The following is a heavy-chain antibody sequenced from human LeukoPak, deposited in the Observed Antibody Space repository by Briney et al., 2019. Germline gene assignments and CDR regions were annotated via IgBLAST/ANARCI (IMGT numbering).Heavy chain of an antibody. Sequence: SQTLSLTCAISGDSVSSNSAAWNRIRQSPSRGLEWLGRTYYRSNWYHDYAVSVKSRITISPDTSKNQFSLQLNSVTPEDTAVYYCTRDNDNWFDSWGQGTLVTVSS. V-gene: IGHV6-1*01. CDR3: TRDNDNWFDS. CDR2: TYYRSNWYH. CDR1: GDSVSSNSAA. J-gene: IGHJ5*01.